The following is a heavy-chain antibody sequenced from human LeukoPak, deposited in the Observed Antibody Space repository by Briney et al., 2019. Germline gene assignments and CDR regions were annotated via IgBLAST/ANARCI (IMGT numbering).Heavy chain of an antibody. Sequence: ASVKLSCKASGYTFTSYYMHWVRPAPGQGLEWMGIINPSGGSTSYAQKFQGRVTMTRDTSTSTVYMELSSLRSEDTAVYYCARSPLSIAARPPFDYWGQGTLVTVSS. CDR2: INPSGGST. CDR3: ARSPLSIAARPPFDY. CDR1: GYTFTSYY. D-gene: IGHD6-6*01. V-gene: IGHV1-46*01. J-gene: IGHJ4*02.